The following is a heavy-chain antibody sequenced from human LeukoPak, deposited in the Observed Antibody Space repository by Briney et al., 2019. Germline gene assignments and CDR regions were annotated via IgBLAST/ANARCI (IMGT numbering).Heavy chain of an antibody. D-gene: IGHD5-18*01. J-gene: IGHJ5*02. V-gene: IGHV4-34*01. CDR3: ARELWLGNWFDP. Sequence: SETLSLTCAVYGGSFSGYYWSWIRQPPGKGLEWIGEINHSGSTNYNPSLKSRVTISVDTSKNQFSLKLSSVTAADTAVYYCARELWLGNWFDPWGQGTLVTVSS. CDR2: INHSGST. CDR1: GGSFSGYY.